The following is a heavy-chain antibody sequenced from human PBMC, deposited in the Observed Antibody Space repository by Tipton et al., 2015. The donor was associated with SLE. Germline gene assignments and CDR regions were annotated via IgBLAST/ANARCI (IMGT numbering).Heavy chain of an antibody. D-gene: IGHD2/OR15-2a*01. CDR1: GSYFNYYA. Sequence: SLRLSCADSGSYFNYYAMFWVRQAPGKGLEWVAVISHDGFNQYYADSVKGRFTISRDNSKNTLHLQMNNLRTEDTAVYYCARGKYYFDYWGQGALVTVSS. CDR2: ISHDGFNQ. V-gene: IGHV3-30*04. J-gene: IGHJ4*02. CDR3: ARGKYYFDY.